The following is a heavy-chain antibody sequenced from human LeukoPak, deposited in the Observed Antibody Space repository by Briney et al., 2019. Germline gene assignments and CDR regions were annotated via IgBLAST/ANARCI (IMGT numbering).Heavy chain of an antibody. CDR3: TTTPTLRETTVIHY. CDR1: GFTFSYAW. J-gene: IGHJ4*02. V-gene: IGHV3-15*01. Sequence: PGGSLRLSCAASGFTFSYAWMSWVRQVPGKGLEWVGRIKSKTDGGTTDYAAPVQGRFTISRDDSKNTLYLQMNSLKTEDTAVYYCTTTPTLRETTVIHYWGQGTLVTVSS. D-gene: IGHD4-17*01. CDR2: IKSKTDGGTT.